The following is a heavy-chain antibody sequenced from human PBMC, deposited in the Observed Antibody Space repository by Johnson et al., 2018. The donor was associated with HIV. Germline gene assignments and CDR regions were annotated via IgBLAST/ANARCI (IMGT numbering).Heavy chain of an antibody. CDR1: GFTVSSNE. D-gene: IGHD3-10*01. J-gene: IGHJ3*02. Sequence: VQLVESGGGVVWPGGSLRLSCAASGFTVSSNEMSWVRQAQGKGLEWVSCISGSSTYYADSREGRFTISRDNSKNTLYLQMNSLRAEDTAVYYCAKDPRHGGDAFDIWGQGTMVTVSS. V-gene: IGHV3-38-3*01. CDR3: AKDPRHGGDAFDI. CDR2: ISGSST.